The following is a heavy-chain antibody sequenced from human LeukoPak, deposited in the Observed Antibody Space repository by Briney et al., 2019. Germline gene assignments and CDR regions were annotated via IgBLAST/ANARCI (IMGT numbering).Heavy chain of an antibody. CDR1: GFTFSSYA. J-gene: IGHJ4*02. V-gene: IGHV3-23*01. CDR3: AKDINDLSPYYDSSGYYNY. D-gene: IGHD3-22*01. CDR2: ISGSGGST. Sequence: PGGSLRLSCAASGFTFSSYAMSWVRQAPGKRLEWVSAISGSGGSTYYADSVKGRFTISRDNSKNTLYLRMNSLRAEDTAVYYCAKDINDLSPYYDSSGYYNYWGQGTLVTVSS.